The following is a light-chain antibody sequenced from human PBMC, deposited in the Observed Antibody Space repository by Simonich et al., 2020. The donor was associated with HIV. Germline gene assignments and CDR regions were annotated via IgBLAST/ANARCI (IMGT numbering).Light chain of an antibody. J-gene: IGKJ4*01. CDR2: GAS. CDR3: QQYRNWPPT. Sequence: EIVMTQSPATLSVSPGERATLSCRASPSVGSSLAWYQQEPGQAPRLLIYGASTRATGIPARFSGSGSGTEFTLTISSLQSEDFAVYYCQQYRNWPPTFGGGTKVEI. V-gene: IGKV3-15*01. CDR1: PSVGSS.